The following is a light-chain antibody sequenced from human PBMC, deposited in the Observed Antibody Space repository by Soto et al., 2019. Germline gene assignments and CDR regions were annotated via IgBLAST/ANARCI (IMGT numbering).Light chain of an antibody. CDR2: DVS. CDR3: CSYAGSYSYV. Sequence: QSALTQPRSVSGSPGQSVTISCTGTSSDVGGYNYVSWYQQHPGKAPKLMIYDVSKRPSGVPDRFSGSKSGNTASLIISGLQAEEEADYYCCSYAGSYSYVFGTGTKLTVL. CDR1: SSDVGGYNY. V-gene: IGLV2-11*01. J-gene: IGLJ1*01.